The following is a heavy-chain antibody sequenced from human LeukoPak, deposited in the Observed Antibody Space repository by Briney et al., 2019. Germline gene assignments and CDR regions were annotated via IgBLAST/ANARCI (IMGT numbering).Heavy chain of an antibody. Sequence: GASVKVSCKAFGGIFSNYGIGWVRQATGQGLEWMGWMNPNSGNTGYAQKFQGRVTMTRNTSISTAYMELSSLRSEDTAVYYCARGRKRYVGIAAADFDYWGQGTLVTVSS. J-gene: IGHJ4*02. CDR1: GGIFSNYG. CDR3: ARGRKRYVGIAAADFDY. CDR2: MNPNSGNT. V-gene: IGHV1-8*02. D-gene: IGHD6-13*01.